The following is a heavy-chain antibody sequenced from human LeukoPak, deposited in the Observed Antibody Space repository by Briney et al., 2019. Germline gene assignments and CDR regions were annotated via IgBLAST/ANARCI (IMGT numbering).Heavy chain of an antibody. CDR2: ISSSSSTI. V-gene: IGHV3-48*02. CDR1: GFTFSSYS. J-gene: IGHJ5*02. D-gene: IGHD3-22*01. Sequence: GGSLRLSCAASGFTFSSYSMNWVRQAPGKGLEWVSYISSSSSTIYYADSVKGRFTISRDNAKNSLYLQMNSLRDEDTAVYYCARVSSGYYRGAFDPWGQGTLVTVSS. CDR3: ARVSSGYYRGAFDP.